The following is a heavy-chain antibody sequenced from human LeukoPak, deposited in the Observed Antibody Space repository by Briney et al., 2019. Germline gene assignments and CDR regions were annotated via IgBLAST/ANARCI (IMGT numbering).Heavy chain of an antibody. CDR3: AKDSGYSDY. Sequence: GGSLRLSCAASGFTFSSYGMHWVRQAPGKGLEWVAVISYDGSNKYYADSVKGRFTISRDNSKNTLYLQMNSPRAEDTAVYYCAKDSGYSDYWGQGTLVTVSS. J-gene: IGHJ4*02. CDR2: ISYDGSNK. V-gene: IGHV3-30*18. D-gene: IGHD3-22*01. CDR1: GFTFSSYG.